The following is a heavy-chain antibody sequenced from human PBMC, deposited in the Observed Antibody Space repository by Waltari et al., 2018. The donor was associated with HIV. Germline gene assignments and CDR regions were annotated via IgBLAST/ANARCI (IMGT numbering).Heavy chain of an antibody. CDR2: IEQEGRER. D-gene: IGHD1-26*01. V-gene: IGHV3-7*01. Sequence: EGQLVESGGGLVQPGGSLRLSCAASGFTFSSYWRSWVRQAPGKGMEWVDNIEQEGRERYYVDSVEGRFTISRDNAKNSQYLQRNSLRAEGTAVDFCARRSGIYWLDYWGQGTLGTVSS. CDR3: ARRSGIYWLDY. CDR1: GFTFSSYW. J-gene: IGHJ4*02.